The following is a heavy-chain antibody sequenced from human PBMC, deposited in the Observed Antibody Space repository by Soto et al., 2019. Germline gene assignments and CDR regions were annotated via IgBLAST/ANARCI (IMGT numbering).Heavy chain of an antibody. D-gene: IGHD1-26*01. CDR1: GFTFSSYD. J-gene: IGHJ3*02. Sequence: GVSLRLSCAASGFTFSSYDMHWVRQATGKGLEWVSAIGTAGDTYYPGSVKGRFTISRENAKNSLYLQMNSLRAGDTAVYYCARGRYSGSYFHAFDIWGQGTMVTVSS. CDR2: IGTAGDT. V-gene: IGHV3-13*01. CDR3: ARGRYSGSYFHAFDI.